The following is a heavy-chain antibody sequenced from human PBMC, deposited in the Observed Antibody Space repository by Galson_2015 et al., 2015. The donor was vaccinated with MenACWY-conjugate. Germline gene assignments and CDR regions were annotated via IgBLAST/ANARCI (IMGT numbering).Heavy chain of an antibody. CDR2: IYYSGST. CDR1: GGSISSSRYY. D-gene: IGHD3-3*01. CDR3: ARHFFPDDAFDI. J-gene: IGHJ3*02. V-gene: IGHV4-39*01. Sequence: TLSLTCTVSGGSISSSRYYWGWIRQPPGKGLEWIGSIYYSGSTYYNPSLKSRVTISVDTSKNQFSLKLSSVTAADTAVYYCARHFFPDDAFDIWGQGTMVTVSS.